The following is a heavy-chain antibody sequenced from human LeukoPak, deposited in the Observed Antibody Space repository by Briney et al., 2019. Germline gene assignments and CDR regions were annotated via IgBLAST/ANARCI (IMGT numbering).Heavy chain of an antibody. CDR2: MFYSGNT. CDR1: GDSFRSHY. V-gene: IGHV4-59*11. Sequence: KPSETLSLMCTVSGDSFRSHYWSWVRQPPGRALEWIGYMFYSGNTNYNPSLKGRVAISVDTSKNQFSLMLSSVTAADTAIYYCARVGQWQYYFDYWGQGTQVTVSS. CDR3: ARVGQWQYYFDY. D-gene: IGHD6-19*01. J-gene: IGHJ4*02.